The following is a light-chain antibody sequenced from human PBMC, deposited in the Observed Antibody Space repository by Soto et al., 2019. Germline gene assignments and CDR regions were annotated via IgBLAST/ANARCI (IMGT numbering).Light chain of an antibody. CDR2: EVS. CDR3: SSYGSTSTRYV. CDR1: SSDVGGYNY. Sequence: QSVLTQPASVSGSPGQSITISCTGTSSDVGGYNYVSWYQQHPGKAPKLMIYEVSNRPSGVSNPFSGSKSGNTASLTISGLQAEDEADYFCSSYGSTSTRYVFGTGTKVTVL. V-gene: IGLV2-14*01. J-gene: IGLJ1*01.